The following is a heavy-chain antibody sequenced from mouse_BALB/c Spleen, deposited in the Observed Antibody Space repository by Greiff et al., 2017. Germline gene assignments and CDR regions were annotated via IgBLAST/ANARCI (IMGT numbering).Heavy chain of an antibody. J-gene: IGHJ4*01. Sequence: DVQLVESGGGLVQPGGSLRLSCATSGFTFTDYYMSWVRQPPGKALEWLGFIRNKANGYTTEYSASVKGRFTISRDNSQSILYLQMNTLRAEDSATYYCARDEDGNYDAMDYWGQGTSVTVSS. CDR1: GFTFTDYY. CDR3: ARDEDGNYDAMDY. CDR2: IRNKANGYTT. D-gene: IGHD2-1*01. V-gene: IGHV7-3*02.